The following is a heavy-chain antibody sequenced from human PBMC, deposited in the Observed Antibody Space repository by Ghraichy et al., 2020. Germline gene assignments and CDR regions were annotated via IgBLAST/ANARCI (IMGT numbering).Heavy chain of an antibody. D-gene: IGHD6-13*01. J-gene: IGHJ4*02. CDR1: GFTFSSYG. V-gene: IGHV3-33*06. Sequence: SLNISCAASGFTFSSYGMHWVRQAPGKGVEWVALVWYDGSNKYYADSVKDRFTISRDNSKNTLYLQMNSLRAEDTAVYYCAKVGRQQLERGYFDYWGQGTLVTVSS. CDR3: AKVGRQQLERGYFDY. CDR2: VWYDGSNK.